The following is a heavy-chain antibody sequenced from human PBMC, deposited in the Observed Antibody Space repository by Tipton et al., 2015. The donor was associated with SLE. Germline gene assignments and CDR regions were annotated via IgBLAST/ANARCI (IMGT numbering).Heavy chain of an antibody. CDR3: AKERGGGNFDY. CDR1: GFTFTSFA. CDR2: IFSGGNT. Sequence: GSLRLSCAASGFTFTSFAMNWVRQAPGKGLQWVSVIFSGGNTYYADSVQGRFTISRDVSESTLYLQMNSLRVEDTAIYYCAKERGGGNFDYWGQGTLVTVSS. D-gene: IGHD2-15*01. V-gene: IGHV3-23*03. J-gene: IGHJ4*02.